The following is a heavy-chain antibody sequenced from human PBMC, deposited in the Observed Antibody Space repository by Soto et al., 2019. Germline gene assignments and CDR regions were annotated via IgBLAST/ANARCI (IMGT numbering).Heavy chain of an antibody. CDR2: ISTYNGNT. Sequence: ASVKVSCKASGYTFTSYGISWVRQAPGQGLEWMGWISTYNGNTNYAQKLQGRVTMTTDTSTSTAYMELRSLRSDDTAVYYCARWGDIVVVPAATEYYYYGLDVWGQGTTVTVSS. D-gene: IGHD2-2*01. CDR3: ARWGDIVVVPAATEYYYYGLDV. V-gene: IGHV1-18*04. CDR1: GYTFTSYG. J-gene: IGHJ6*02.